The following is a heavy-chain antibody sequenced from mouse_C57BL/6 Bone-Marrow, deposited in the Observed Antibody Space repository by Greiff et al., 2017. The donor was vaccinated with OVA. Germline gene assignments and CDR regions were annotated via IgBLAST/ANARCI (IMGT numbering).Heavy chain of an antibody. CDR1: GYTFTSYW. D-gene: IGHD2-2*01. CDR2: IDPSDSYT. J-gene: IGHJ3*01. Sequence: QVQLQQPGAELVRPGTSVKLSCKASGYTFTSYWMPWVKQRPGQGLEWIGVIDPSDSYTNYNQKFKGKATLTVDTSSSTAYMQLSSLTSEDSAVYYCARGGLRGFAYWGQGTLVTVSA. CDR3: ARGGLRGFAY. V-gene: IGHV1-59*01.